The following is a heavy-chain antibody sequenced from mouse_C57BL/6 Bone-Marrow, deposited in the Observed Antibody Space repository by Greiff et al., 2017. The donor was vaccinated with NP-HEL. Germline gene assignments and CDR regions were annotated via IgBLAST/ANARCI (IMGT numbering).Heavy chain of an antibody. D-gene: IGHD1-1*01. J-gene: IGHJ4*01. CDR2: IYWDDDK. CDR1: GFSLSTSGMG. V-gene: IGHV8-12*01. CDR3: ARFITTVVDYYAMDY. Sequence: QVTLKVCGPGILQSSQTLSLTCSFSGFSLSTSGMGVSWIRQPSGKGLEWLAHIYWDDDKRYNPSLKSRLTISKDTSRNQVFLKITSVDTADTATYYCARFITTVVDYYAMDYWGQGTSVTVSS.